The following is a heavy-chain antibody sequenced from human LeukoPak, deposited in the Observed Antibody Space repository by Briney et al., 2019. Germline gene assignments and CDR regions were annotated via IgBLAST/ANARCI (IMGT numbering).Heavy chain of an antibody. V-gene: IGHV3-48*02. CDR1: GFTLGSFG. Sequence: GGSLRLSCAPSGFTLGSFGMNWARQAPGKGREWVSYISSCGTTIYYADSVKGRLTISRDNAENSLYLQMNSLRDEDTAVYYCARNRCSGGSCYLDYWGLGTLVIVSS. J-gene: IGHJ4*02. CDR2: ISSCGTTI. D-gene: IGHD2-15*01. CDR3: ARNRCSGGSCYLDY.